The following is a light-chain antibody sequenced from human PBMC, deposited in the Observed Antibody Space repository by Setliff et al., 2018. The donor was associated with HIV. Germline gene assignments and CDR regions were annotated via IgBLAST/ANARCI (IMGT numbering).Light chain of an antibody. V-gene: IGLV2-14*01. CDR2: EVS. CDR3: SSYTSSSTYV. CDR1: SSDVGGYNY. Sequence: QSALAQPASVSGSPGQSITISCTGTSSDVGGYNYVSWYHQHPGKAPKLMIYEVSHRPSGVSNRFSGSKSGNTAPLTISGLQAEDEADYYCSSYTSSSTYVFGTGTKVTVL. J-gene: IGLJ1*01.